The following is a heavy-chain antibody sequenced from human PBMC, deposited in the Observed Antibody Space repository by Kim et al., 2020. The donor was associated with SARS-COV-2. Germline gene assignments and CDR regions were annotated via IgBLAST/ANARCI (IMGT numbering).Heavy chain of an antibody. D-gene: IGHD6-19*01. V-gene: IGHV3-66*01. CDR3: ARAGAGTDYYYGMDV. J-gene: IGHJ6*02. Sequence: DSVKGRFTISRDNTKNTLYLQMNSLRAEDTAVYYCARAGAGTDYYYGMDVWGQGTTVTVSS.